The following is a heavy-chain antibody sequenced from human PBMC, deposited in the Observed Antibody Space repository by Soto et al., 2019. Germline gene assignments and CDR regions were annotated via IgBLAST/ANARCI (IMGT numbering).Heavy chain of an antibody. Sequence: QVQLVQSGAEVKKPGASVKVSCKAAGYTFTSYAMHWVRQAPGQRLEWMGWINAGNGNTKYSQKFQGRVTITRDTSASTAYMELRSLRSEDTAVYYCARDELDSSSWYGGGYHWFDPWGQGTLVTVSS. V-gene: IGHV1-3*01. CDR3: ARDELDSSSWYGGGYHWFDP. CDR1: GYTFTSYA. D-gene: IGHD6-13*01. J-gene: IGHJ5*02. CDR2: INAGNGNT.